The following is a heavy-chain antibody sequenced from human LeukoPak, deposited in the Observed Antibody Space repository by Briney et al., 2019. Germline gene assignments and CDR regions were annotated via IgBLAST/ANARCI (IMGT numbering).Heavy chain of an antibody. J-gene: IGHJ4*02. V-gene: IGHV3-30*04. CDR1: EFTLNSYA. CDR2: VSYDGRNK. D-gene: IGHD1-26*01. Sequence: GGSLRLSCAASEFTLNSYAMHWVLQAPGKGLEWVAVVSYDGRNKYHADSVKGRFTISRDNSKNTLYLQMNSLRAEDTAVYYCARVGEAKMGATTGEFDYWGQGTLVTVSS. CDR3: ARVGEAKMGATTGEFDY.